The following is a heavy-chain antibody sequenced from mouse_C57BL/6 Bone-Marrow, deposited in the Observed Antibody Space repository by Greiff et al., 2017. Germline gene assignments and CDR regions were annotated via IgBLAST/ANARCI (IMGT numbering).Heavy chain of an antibody. J-gene: IGHJ4*01. CDR2: ISYSGST. CDR1: GYSITSGYD. D-gene: IGHD1-1*01. V-gene: IGHV3-1*01. CDR3: AGALLRYAFYAMDY. Sequence: EVKLQESGPGMVKPSQSLSLTCTVTGYSITSGYDWHWIRHFPGNKLEWMGYISYSGSTNYNPSLKSRISITHDTSKNQFFLKLNSVTTEDTATYYCAGALLRYAFYAMDYWGQGTSVTVSS.